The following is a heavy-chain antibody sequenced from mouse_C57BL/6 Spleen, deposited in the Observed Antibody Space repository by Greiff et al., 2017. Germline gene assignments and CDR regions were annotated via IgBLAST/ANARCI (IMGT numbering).Heavy chain of an antibody. Sequence: EVQLQQSGPELVKPGASVKIPCKASGYTFTDYNMDWVKQSHGKSLEWIGDINPNNGGTIYNQKFKGKATLTVDKSSSTAYMELRSLTSEDTAVYYCARGESYDGYPWFAYWGQGTLVTVSA. D-gene: IGHD2-3*01. V-gene: IGHV1-18*01. CDR3: ARGESYDGYPWFAY. CDR2: INPNNGGT. J-gene: IGHJ3*01. CDR1: GYTFTDYN.